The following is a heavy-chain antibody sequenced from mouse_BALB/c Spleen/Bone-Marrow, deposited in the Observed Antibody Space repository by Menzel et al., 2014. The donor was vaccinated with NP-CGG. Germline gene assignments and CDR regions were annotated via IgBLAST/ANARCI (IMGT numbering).Heavy chain of an antibody. J-gene: IGHJ2*01. CDR3: ARYDYGVYFDY. CDR1: GFNIKDTY. V-gene: IGHV14-3*02. CDR2: IDPANGNT. D-gene: IGHD2-4*01. Sequence: VHVKQSGAELVKPGASVKLSCTASGFNIKDTYMHWVKQRPEQDLEWIGRIDPANGNTKYDPKFQGKATITADTSSNTAYLQLSSLTSEDTAVYYCARYDYGVYFDYWGQGTTLTVSS.